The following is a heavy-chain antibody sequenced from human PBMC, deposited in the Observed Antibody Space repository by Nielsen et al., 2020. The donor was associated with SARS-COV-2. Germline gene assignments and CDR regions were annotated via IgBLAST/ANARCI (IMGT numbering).Heavy chain of an antibody. Sequence: GESLKISCAASGFTFRLYSMNWVRQAPGKGLEWVSHITSTGDTIYYADSVKGRFTISRDNAKNSLYLQMNSLRAEDTALYHCARDKSPYDFWSGYLGFDPWGQGTLVTVSS. J-gene: IGHJ5*02. CDR1: GFTFRLYS. CDR2: ITSTGDTI. CDR3: ARDKSPYDFWSGYLGFDP. D-gene: IGHD3-3*01. V-gene: IGHV3-48*04.